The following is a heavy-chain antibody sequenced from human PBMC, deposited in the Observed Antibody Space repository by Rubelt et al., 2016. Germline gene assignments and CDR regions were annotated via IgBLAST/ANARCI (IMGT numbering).Heavy chain of an antibody. J-gene: IGHJ4*02. Sequence: QVQLQQWGAGLLKPSETLSLTCAVYGGSFSDYYWNWIRQPPGKGLEWIGEISHRGSTNYNPSLKSRVTLSVDTFKNQFSLKLTSVTATDTAVYSCARRRTTLGGDFYFDSWGQGLLVTVSS. D-gene: IGHD1-14*01. CDR2: ISHRGST. CDR3: ARRRTTLGGDFYFDS. V-gene: IGHV4-34*01. CDR1: GGSFSDYY.